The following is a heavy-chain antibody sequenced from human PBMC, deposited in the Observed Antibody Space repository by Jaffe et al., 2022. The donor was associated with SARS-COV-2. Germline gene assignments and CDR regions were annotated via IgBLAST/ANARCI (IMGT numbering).Heavy chain of an antibody. CDR2: IYYSGST. CDR3: ARLSDYGGPRFDP. D-gene: IGHD4-17*01. J-gene: IGHJ5*02. Sequence: QVQLQESGPGLVKPSETLSLTCTVSGGSISSYYWSWIRQPPGKGLEWIGYIYYSGSTNYNPSLKSRVTISVDTSKNQFSLKLSSVTAADTAVYYCARLSDYGGPRFDPWGQGTLVTVSS. CDR1: GGSISSYY. V-gene: IGHV4-59*08.